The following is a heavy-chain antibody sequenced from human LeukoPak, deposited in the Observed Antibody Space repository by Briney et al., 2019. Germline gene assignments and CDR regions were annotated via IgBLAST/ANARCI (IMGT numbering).Heavy chain of an antibody. CDR2: INHSGST. V-gene: IGHV4-34*01. Sequence: ETLSLICAVYGGSFSGYYWSWIRQPPGKGLEWIGEINHSGSTNYNPSLKSRVTISVDTSKNQFSLKLSSVTAADTAVYYCARGKGKYYYDSSGYLGYWGQGTLVTVSS. J-gene: IGHJ4*02. CDR1: GGSFSGYY. CDR3: ARGKGKYYYDSSGYLGY. D-gene: IGHD3-22*01.